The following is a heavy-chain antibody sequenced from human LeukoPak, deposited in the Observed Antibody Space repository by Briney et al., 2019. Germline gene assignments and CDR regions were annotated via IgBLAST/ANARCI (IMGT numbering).Heavy chain of an antibody. J-gene: IGHJ5*02. Sequence: ASVKVSCKASGYTFTSYGISWVRQAPGQGLEWMGWISAYNGNTNYAQKLQGRVTMTTDTSTSTAYMELSSLRSEDTAAYYCARARDLWFGELLFYWFDPWGQGTLVTVSS. CDR3: ARARDLWFGELLFYWFDP. D-gene: IGHD3-10*01. CDR1: GYTFTSYG. V-gene: IGHV1-18*01. CDR2: ISAYNGNT.